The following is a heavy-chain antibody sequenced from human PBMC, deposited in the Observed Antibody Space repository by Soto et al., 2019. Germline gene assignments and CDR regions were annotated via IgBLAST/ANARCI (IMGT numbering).Heavy chain of an antibody. J-gene: IGHJ6*02. V-gene: IGHV1-2*04. Sequence: ASVKVSCKASGYTFTGYYMHWVRQAPGQGLEWMGWINPNSGGTNYAQKFQGWVTMTRDTSISTAYMELSRLRSDDTAVYYCARDGQQLADYYYYYGMDVWGQGTTVTVSS. CDR2: INPNSGGT. D-gene: IGHD6-13*01. CDR3: ARDGQQLADYYYYYGMDV. CDR1: GYTFTGYY.